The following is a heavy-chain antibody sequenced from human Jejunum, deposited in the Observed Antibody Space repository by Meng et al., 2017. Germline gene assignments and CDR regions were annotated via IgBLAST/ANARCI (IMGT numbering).Heavy chain of an antibody. CDR2: INGRSNYI. J-gene: IGHJ3*02. V-gene: IGHV3-21*01. CDR3: VREDGKVGTSSAFDI. CDR1: GFTITTYT. D-gene: IGHD1-26*01. Sequence: GESPKISCAASGFTITTYTLNWVRQAPGKGLEWVSSINGRSNYIYYAESVKGRFTIPRDNAKNSLSLQMNSLRGGDTAVYYCVREDGKVGTSSAFDIWGQGTMVTVSS.